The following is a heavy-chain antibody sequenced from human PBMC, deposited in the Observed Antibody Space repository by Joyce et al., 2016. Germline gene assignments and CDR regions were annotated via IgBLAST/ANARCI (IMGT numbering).Heavy chain of an antibody. D-gene: IGHD3-16*01. J-gene: IGHJ4*02. CDR1: GDSVTSLF. V-gene: IGHV4-59*02. CDR2: ISSTGST. Sequence: QVHLQESGPGLVKPSATLSLTCTVSGDSVTSLFWNWIRQPHGKGLEWVDHISSTGSTKYNPSLKRRATIALDAPKNQFSLKLTSVTAADTAIYYCARDGGYYFDDWGQRTLVAVSS. CDR3: ARDGGYYFDD.